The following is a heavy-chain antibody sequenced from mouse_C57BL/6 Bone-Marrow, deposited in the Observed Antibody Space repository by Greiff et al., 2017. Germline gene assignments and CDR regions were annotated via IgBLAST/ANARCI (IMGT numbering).Heavy chain of an antibody. CDR1: GFNIKDDY. V-gene: IGHV14-4*01. Sequence: VQLQQSGAELVRPGASVKLSCTASGFNIKDDYMHWVKQRPEQGLEWIGWIDPENGDTEYASKFQGKATITADTSSNTAYLQLSSLTSEDTAVYYCTTVVADAMDYWGQGTSVTVAS. J-gene: IGHJ4*01. CDR3: TTVVADAMDY. CDR2: IDPENGDT. D-gene: IGHD1-1*01.